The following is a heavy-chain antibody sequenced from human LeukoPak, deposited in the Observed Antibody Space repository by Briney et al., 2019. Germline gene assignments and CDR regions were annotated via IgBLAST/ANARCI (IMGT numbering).Heavy chain of an antibody. J-gene: IGHJ4*02. Sequence: PGGSLRLSCAASGFTFSDYYMSWIRQAPGKGLEWVSYISSSGSTIYYADSVKGRFTISRDNAKNSLYLQMNSLRAKNTAVYYCARDYGDSLYYFDYWGQGTLVTVSS. CDR1: GFTFSDYY. CDR3: ARDYGDSLYYFDY. CDR2: ISSSGSTI. D-gene: IGHD4-17*01. V-gene: IGHV3-11*04.